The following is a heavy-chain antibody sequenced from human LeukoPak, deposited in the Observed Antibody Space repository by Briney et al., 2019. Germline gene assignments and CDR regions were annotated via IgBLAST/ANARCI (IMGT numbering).Heavy chain of an antibody. CDR2: VYYSGST. J-gene: IGHJ4*02. V-gene: IGHV4-59*01. Sequence: SETLSLTCTVSGDFITASYWSWIRQPPGKGLEWIGYVYYSGSTEYNPSPRSRVTISLEMSKHQFSLNVTSVTAADTAVYYCATNTATVFDYWGQGALVTVSS. CDR1: GDFITASY. D-gene: IGHD2-21*02. CDR3: ATNTATVFDY.